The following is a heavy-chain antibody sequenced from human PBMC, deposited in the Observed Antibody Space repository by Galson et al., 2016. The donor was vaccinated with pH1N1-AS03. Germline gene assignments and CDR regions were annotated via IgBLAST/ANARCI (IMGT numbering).Heavy chain of an antibody. CDR2: ISNSGTTV. Sequence: SLRLSCAASGFTFSNYEMNWVRQAPGKGLEWVSYISNSGTTVHYADSVKGRFTISRDNAKNSLYLQLSSLRAEDTAVYYCARDPTYATSGYYYPHFDSWGQGTLVTVCS. J-gene: IGHJ5*01. V-gene: IGHV3-48*03. D-gene: IGHD3-22*01. CDR1: GFTFSNYE. CDR3: ARDPTYATSGYYYPHFDS.